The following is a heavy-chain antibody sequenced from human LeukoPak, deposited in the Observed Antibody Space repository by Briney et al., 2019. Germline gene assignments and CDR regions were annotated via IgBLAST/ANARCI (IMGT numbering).Heavy chain of an antibody. CDR3: TRNIYCSGGSCSYYFDY. Sequence: GSLRLSCTVSGFTFGDYAMGWVRQAPGKGLEWVGLTRRKVSGATTEYAASVKGRFTISRDDSKSIAYLQMNSLKTEDTAMYYCTRNIYCSGGSCSYYFDYWGQGTLVTVSS. CDR1: GFTFGDYA. D-gene: IGHD2-15*01. J-gene: IGHJ4*02. CDR2: TRRKVSGATT. V-gene: IGHV3-49*04.